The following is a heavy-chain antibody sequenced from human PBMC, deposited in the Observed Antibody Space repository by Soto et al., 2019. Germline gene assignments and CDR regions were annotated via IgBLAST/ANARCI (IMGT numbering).Heavy chain of an antibody. CDR2: IYPGDSDT. J-gene: IGHJ6*03. Sequence: GESLKISCKGSGYSFTSYWIGWVRQMPGKGLEWMGIIYPGDSDTRYSPSFQGQVTISADKSISTAYLQWSSLKASDTAMYYCARGKRTYYYGSGDNPYYYYYMDVWGKGTTVTVS. CDR3: ARGKRTYYYGSGDNPYYYYYMDV. D-gene: IGHD3-10*01. CDR1: GYSFTSYW. V-gene: IGHV5-51*01.